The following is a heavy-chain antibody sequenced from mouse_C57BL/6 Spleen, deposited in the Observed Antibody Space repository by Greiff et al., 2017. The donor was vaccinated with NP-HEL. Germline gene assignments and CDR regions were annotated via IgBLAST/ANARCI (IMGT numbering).Heavy chain of an antibody. V-gene: IGHV1-55*01. CDR2: IYPGSGST. CDR3: ARGSYYGSRGAY. D-gene: IGHD1-1*01. J-gene: IGHJ3*01. Sequence: QVQLKQPGAELVKPGASVKMSCKASGYTFTSYWITWVKQRPGQGLEWIGDIYPGSGSTNYNEKFKSKATLTVDTSSSTAYMQLSSLTSEDSAVYYCARGSYYGSRGAYWGQGTLVTVSA. CDR1: GYTFTSYW.